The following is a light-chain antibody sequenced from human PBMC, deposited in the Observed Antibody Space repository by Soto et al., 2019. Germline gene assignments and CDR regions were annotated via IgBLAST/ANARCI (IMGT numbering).Light chain of an antibody. J-gene: IGLJ2*01. V-gene: IGLV2-14*01. CDR1: SNDVGGYNF. CDR3: ASYTSTNSLI. CDR2: EVT. Sequence: QSALTQPASVSGSPGQSITISCTGRSNDVGGYNFVSWYQQHPGKAPKLLIYEVTNRPSGISDRFSGSRSGNTASLTISGLQPEDDADYYCASYTSTNSLIFGGGTKLTVL.